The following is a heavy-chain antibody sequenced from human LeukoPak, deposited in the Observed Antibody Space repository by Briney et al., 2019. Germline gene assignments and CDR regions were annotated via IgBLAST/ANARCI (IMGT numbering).Heavy chain of an antibody. CDR3: TVDSGDLFDH. V-gene: IGHV3-23*01. Sequence: GGSLRLSCAASGFTFTTYAMSWVRQASGKGLEWVSGISGSGGSTYYTDSVKGRFTISRDNSKNTLYLQMNSLRAEDTAIYYCTVDSGDLFDHWGQGTPVTVSS. CDR2: ISGSGGST. D-gene: IGHD4-17*01. J-gene: IGHJ4*02. CDR1: GFTFTTYA.